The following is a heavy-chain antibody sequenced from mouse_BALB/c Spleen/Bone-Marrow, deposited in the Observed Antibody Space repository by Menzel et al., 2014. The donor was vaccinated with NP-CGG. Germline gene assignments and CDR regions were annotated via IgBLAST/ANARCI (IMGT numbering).Heavy chain of an antibody. D-gene: IGHD2-10*01. CDR1: GFNIKDTY. CDR2: IDPANGNT. J-gene: IGHJ4*01. V-gene: IGHV14-3*02. CDR3: ARAYYGNYPYAMDY. Sequence: VQLQQSGAELVKPGASVKLSCTASGFNIKDTYMHWVKQRPEQGLEWIGRIDPANGNTKYDPKFQGKATITADTSSNTAYLQLSSLTSEDTAVYFCARAYYGNYPYAMDYWGQGTSVTVPS.